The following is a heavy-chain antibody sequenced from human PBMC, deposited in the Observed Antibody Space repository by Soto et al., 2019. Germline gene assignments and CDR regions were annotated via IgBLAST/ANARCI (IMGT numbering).Heavy chain of an antibody. CDR1: GYTFTSCA. J-gene: IGHJ4*02. CDR3: ARGYSSSWYPDY. V-gene: IGHV1-3*01. Sequence: GASVKVSCKTSGYTFTSCAMHWVRQAPGQRLEWMGWINAGNGNTKYSQKFQGRVTITRDTSASTAYMELSSLRSEDTAVYYCARGYSSSWYPDYWGQGTLVTVSS. CDR2: INAGNGNT. D-gene: IGHD6-13*01.